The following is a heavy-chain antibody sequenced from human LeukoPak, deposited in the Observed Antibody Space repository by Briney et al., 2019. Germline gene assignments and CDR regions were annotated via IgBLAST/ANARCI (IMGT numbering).Heavy chain of an antibody. V-gene: IGHV3-23*01. CDR3: AKVPRSTVTKPYNDY. CDR2: ISGSGGST. Sequence: GGSLRLSCAASGFTFSSYAMSWVRQAPGKGLEWVSAISGSGGSTYYADSVKGRFTISRDNSKNTLYLQMNSLRAEDTAVYYCAKVPRSTVTKPYNDYWGQGTLVTVSS. D-gene: IGHD4-11*01. CDR1: GFTFSSYA. J-gene: IGHJ4*02.